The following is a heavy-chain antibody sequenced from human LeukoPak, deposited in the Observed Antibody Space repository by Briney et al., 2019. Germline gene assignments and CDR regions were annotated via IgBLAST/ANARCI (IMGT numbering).Heavy chain of an antibody. CDR2: ISSSSSYI. CDR3: ARDRAPYDSSGYYYEFDY. V-gene: IGHV3-21*01. D-gene: IGHD3-22*01. Sequence: GGSLRLSCAASGFTFSSYSMNWVRQAPGKGLEWVSSISSSSSYIYYADSVRGRFTISRDNAKNSLYLQMNSLRAEDTAVYYCARDRAPYDSSGYYYEFDYWGQGTLVTVSS. J-gene: IGHJ4*02. CDR1: GFTFSSYS.